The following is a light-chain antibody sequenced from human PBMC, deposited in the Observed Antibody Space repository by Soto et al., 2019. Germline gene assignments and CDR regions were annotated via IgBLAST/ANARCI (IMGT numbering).Light chain of an antibody. CDR3: QQYNSSPWT. CDR2: KAS. Sequence: DIQMTQSPSTLSASVGDRVTITCRASQSISSWLAWYQQKPGKAPKLLIYKASSLESGVPSRFSGSGSGTEFTLTICSLQPDDFATYSCQQYNSSPWTFGQGTKVEIK. CDR1: QSISSW. V-gene: IGKV1-5*03. J-gene: IGKJ1*01.